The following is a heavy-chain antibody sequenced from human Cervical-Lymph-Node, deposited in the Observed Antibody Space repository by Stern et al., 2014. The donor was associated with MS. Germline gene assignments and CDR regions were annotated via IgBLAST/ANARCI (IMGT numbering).Heavy chain of an antibody. CDR3: SRDHYYDSSGYHLIDY. CDR2: ISAYNGNT. Sequence: QVQLVQSGAEVKTPGASVKVSCKASGYTFTSYGISWVRQAPGQGLEWMGWISAYNGNTNSAQKLQGRVTMTTDTSTSTAYMELRSLRSDDTAVYYCSRDHYYDSSGYHLIDYWGQGTLVTVSS. CDR1: GYTFTSYG. J-gene: IGHJ4*02. V-gene: IGHV1-18*04. D-gene: IGHD3-22*01.